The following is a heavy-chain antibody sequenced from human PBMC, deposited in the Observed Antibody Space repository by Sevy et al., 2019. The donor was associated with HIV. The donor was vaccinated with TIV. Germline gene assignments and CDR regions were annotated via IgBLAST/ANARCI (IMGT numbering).Heavy chain of an antibody. Sequence: ASVKVSCTASGYTFTTRGLTWVRQAPGQGLEWMGWIRAYGDTDYAQQVQGRITMTTDTSTKTAYMELRNLRSDDTAVYYCARDSGLRGISGDFDYWGQGTLVTVSS. D-gene: IGHD3-10*01. CDR3: ARDSGLRGISGDFDY. V-gene: IGHV1-18*01. J-gene: IGHJ4*02. CDR1: GYTFTTRG. CDR2: IRAYGDT.